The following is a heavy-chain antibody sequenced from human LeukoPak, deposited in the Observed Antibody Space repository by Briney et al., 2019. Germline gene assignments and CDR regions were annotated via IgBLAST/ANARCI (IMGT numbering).Heavy chain of an antibody. V-gene: IGHV4-38-2*01. D-gene: IGHD2/OR15-2a*01. CDR1: GYFISSGYY. J-gene: IGHJ4*02. CDR2: MFHSGST. Sequence: SETLSLTCAVSGYFISSGYYWGWIRQPPGKGLEWIGSMFHSGSTYYHPSLRSRVTISIDTSKNQFSLRLSSVTAADTAVHYCARAVAGKPYFFDYWGQGTLVTVSS. CDR3: ARAVAGKPYFFDY.